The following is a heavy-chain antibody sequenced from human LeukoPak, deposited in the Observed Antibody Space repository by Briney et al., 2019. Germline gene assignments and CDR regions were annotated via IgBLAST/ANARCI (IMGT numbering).Heavy chain of an antibody. D-gene: IGHD6-25*01. J-gene: IGHJ4*02. V-gene: IGHV1-3*01. Sequence: ASVKVSCKAPGYTFTSYAIHWVRQAPGQRLEWMGWIAAGNGNTKYSQEFQGRVTMTSDTSTSTVYMELHSLRSDDTAVYFCARVGMTAATADFWGQGTLVTVSS. CDR3: ARVGMTAATADF. CDR1: GYTFTSYA. CDR2: IAAGNGNT.